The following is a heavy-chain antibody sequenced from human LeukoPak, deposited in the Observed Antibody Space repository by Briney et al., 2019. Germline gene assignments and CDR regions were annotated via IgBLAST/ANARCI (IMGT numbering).Heavy chain of an antibody. D-gene: IGHD3-3*02. Sequence: SVKVSCKASGGTFSSYAISWVRQAPGQGLEWMGGIIPIFGTANYAQKFQGRVTITTDESTSTAYMELSSLRSEDTAVYYCASPPPHSWSGSYQPDDAFDIWAKGQWSPSLQ. V-gene: IGHV1-69*05. CDR2: IIPIFGTA. J-gene: IGHJ3*02. CDR1: GGTFSSYA. CDR3: ASPPPHSWSGSYQPDDAFDI.